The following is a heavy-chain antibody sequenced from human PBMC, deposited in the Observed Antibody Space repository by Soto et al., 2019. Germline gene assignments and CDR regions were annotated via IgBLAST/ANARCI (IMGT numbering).Heavy chain of an antibody. J-gene: IGHJ3*02. CDR3: ARGRSWVDAFDI. Sequence: QVQLQESGPGLVKPSQTLSLTCTVSGGSISSDNYYWSWIRQHPGKGLEWIGYIYYSGSTFYNPSLKSRVTISVDTSKNQFSLELSSVTAADTAVYYCARGRSWVDAFDIWGQGTVVTVSS. D-gene: IGHD3-16*01. CDR2: IYYSGST. V-gene: IGHV4-31*03. CDR1: GGSISSDNYY.